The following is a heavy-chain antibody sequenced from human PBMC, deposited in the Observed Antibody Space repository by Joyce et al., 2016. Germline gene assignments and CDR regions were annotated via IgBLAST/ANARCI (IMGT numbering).Heavy chain of an antibody. Sequence: QVQLVQSGAEVKKPGSSVKVSCKASGGTFSNYAINWVRQAPGQGLEWMGGIVPIFDTANYAQKFQGRVTITAYESTSTAYMELSSLRSEDTAVYYCARAGRSYSYYEGPWFDPWGQGTLVTVSS. CDR3: ARAGRSYSYYEGPWFDP. J-gene: IGHJ5*02. CDR1: GGTFSNYA. V-gene: IGHV1-69*01. D-gene: IGHD4-11*01. CDR2: IVPIFDTA.